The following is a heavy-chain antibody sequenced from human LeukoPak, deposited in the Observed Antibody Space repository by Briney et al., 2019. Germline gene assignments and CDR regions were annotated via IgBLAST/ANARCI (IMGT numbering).Heavy chain of an antibody. CDR3: ARERSIAAAGTDFDY. V-gene: IGHV4-34*01. D-gene: IGHD6-13*01. Sequence: PSETLSLTCAVYGGSFSGYYWSWIRQPPGKGLEWIGEINHSGSTNYNPFLKSRVTISVDTSKNQFSLKLSSVTAADTAVYYCARERSIAAAGTDFDYWGQGTLVTVSS. CDR2: INHSGST. J-gene: IGHJ4*02. CDR1: GGSFSGYY.